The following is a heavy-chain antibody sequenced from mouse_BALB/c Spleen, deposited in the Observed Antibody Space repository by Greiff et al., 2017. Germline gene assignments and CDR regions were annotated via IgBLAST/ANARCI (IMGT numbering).Heavy chain of an antibody. D-gene: IGHD2-1*01. Sequence: VKLMESGAELARPGASVKLSCKASGYTFTSYWMQWVKQRPGQGLEWIGAIYPGDGDTRYTQKFKGKATLTADKSSSTAYMQLSSLASEDSAVYYCARWGNYGAMDYWGQGTSVTVSS. CDR1: GYTFTSYW. V-gene: IGHV1-87*01. J-gene: IGHJ4*01. CDR2: IYPGDGDT. CDR3: ARWGNYGAMDY.